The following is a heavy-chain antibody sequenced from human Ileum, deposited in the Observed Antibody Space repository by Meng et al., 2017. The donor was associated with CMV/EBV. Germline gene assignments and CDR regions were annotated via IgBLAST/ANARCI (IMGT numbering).Heavy chain of an antibody. D-gene: IGHD3-10*01. V-gene: IGHV1-2*02. CDR1: GYTFTGYY. CDR3: ACLSGSYSLG. Sequence: QVEVVQSGAEVKKPGASVVVSCKTAGYTFTGYYIHWVRQAPGQGLEWMGWINPNTGGTNYAQNFQGRVTMTRDTSISTTYVEVNSLRSDDTAVFYCACLSGSYSLGWGQGTLVTVSS. J-gene: IGHJ4*02. CDR2: INPNTGGT.